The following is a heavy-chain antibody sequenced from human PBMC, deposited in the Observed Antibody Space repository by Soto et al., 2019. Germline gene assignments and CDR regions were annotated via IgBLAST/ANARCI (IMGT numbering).Heavy chain of an antibody. V-gene: IGHV4-34*01. CDR2: INYSGST. J-gene: IGHJ6*04. CDR1: GGSIRGHY. Sequence: QVQLQQWGAGLLKPSETLSLTCAVYGGSIRGHYGTWIRQPPGKGLEWIGEINYSGSTNYNPSLKSRVTISVDTSKNQFSLKLSSVTAADTAVFYCAREGSRFLVDVWGKGTTVTVSS. CDR3: AREGSRFLVDV. D-gene: IGHD3-3*01.